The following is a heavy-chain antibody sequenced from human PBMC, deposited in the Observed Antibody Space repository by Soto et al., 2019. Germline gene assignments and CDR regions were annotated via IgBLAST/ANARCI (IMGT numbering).Heavy chain of an antibody. CDR1: GYSIISGYY. J-gene: IGHJ5*02. CDR2: IYHRGST. V-gene: IGHV4-38-2*01. Sequence: SETLSLTCAVSGYSIISGYYWGLIRQPPGKGLEWIGSIYHRGSTYYNPSLKSRVAISVDTSKNQFSLKLSSVTAADTAVYYCARVLAGPNWFDPWGQGTLVTVSS. CDR3: ARVLAGPNWFDP.